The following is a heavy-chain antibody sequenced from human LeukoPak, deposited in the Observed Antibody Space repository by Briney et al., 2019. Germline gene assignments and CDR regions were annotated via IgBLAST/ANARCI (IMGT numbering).Heavy chain of an antibody. D-gene: IGHD1-26*01. CDR3: ARDKIVGATFFDY. J-gene: IGHJ4*02. CDR2: ISSSTLKI. CDR1: GFTFSKYA. Sequence: GGSLRLSCAASGFTFSKYAMTWVRQAPGKGLEWVSAISSSTLKIYYADSVKGRFTISRDNSKNTLYLQMNSVRAEDTAVYYCARDKIVGATFFDYWGQGTLVIVSS. V-gene: IGHV3-23*01.